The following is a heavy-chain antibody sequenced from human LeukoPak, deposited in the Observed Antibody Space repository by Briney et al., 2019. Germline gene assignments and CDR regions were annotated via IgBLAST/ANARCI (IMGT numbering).Heavy chain of an antibody. CDR1: KFTFNNYA. D-gene: IGHD2-21*01. V-gene: IGHV3-23*01. CDR3: ANAYCDHFLYWYLDL. CDR2: ITGNGDNS. Sequence: GGSLRLSCEASKFTFNNYAMNWVRQAPGKGLEGVSTITGNGDNSYYADSVKGRFTIPRDNSKKTVYLQMSDLRAEDTAIYYCANAYCDHFLYWYLDLWGRGTLVTVSS. J-gene: IGHJ2*01.